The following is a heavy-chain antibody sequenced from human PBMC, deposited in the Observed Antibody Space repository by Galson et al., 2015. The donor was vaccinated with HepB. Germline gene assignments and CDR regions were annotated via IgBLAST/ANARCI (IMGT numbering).Heavy chain of an antibody. CDR3: ATEEELRVGSNSGPFDS. D-gene: IGHD5-24*01. V-gene: IGHV1-24*01. J-gene: IGHJ4*02. Sequence: SVKVSCKVSGFNLNELSLHWVRQAPGKGLEWMGGFDPEEAEIVYAQKFQGRATFTEDTSTDTAYMELSSLTSEDTAEYYCATEEELRVGSNSGPFDSWGQGTPVVVAS. CDR1: GFNLNELS. CDR2: FDPEEAEI.